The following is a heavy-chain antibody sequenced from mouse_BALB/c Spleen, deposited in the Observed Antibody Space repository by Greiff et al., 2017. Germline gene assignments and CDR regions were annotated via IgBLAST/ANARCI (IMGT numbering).Heavy chain of an antibody. CDR1: GFTFSDYG. D-gene: IGHD2-4*01. Sequence: EVMLVESGGGLVQPGGSRKLSCAASGFTFSDYGMAWVRQAPGKGPEWVAFISNLAYSIYYADTVTGRFTISRENAKNTPYLEMSSLRSEDTAMYYCATYYDYDGFAYWGQGTLVTVSA. J-gene: IGHJ3*01. CDR3: ATYYDYDGFAY. V-gene: IGHV5-15*02. CDR2: ISNLAYSI.